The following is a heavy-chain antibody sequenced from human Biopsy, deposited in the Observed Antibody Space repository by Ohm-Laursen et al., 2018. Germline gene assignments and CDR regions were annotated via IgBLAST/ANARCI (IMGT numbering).Heavy chain of an antibody. Sequence: ASVRVSCKASGYTFTGHSIHWVRQAPGQGLEWMGWIDPDGGRTSFGQNFQGRVTMTSDTSTGTAYLELTRLRSDDTAVYYCARDPYCSGGNCYSPLDHWGQGTLVTVSA. CDR1: GYTFTGHS. CDR3: ARDPYCSGGNCYSPLDH. V-gene: IGHV1-2*02. CDR2: IDPDGGRT. D-gene: IGHD2-15*01. J-gene: IGHJ4*02.